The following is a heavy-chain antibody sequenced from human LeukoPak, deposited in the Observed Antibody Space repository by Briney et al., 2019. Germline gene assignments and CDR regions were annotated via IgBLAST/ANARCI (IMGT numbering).Heavy chain of an antibody. D-gene: IGHD6-6*01. Sequence: PSQTLSLTCTVSGGSISSGSYYWSWIRQPAGKGLEWIGRIYTSGSTNYNPSLKSRVTISVDTSKNQFSLKLSSVTAADTAVYYCARDRFGQLVSAHYYYYYMDVWGKGTTVTVSS. CDR1: GGSISSGSYY. J-gene: IGHJ6*03. CDR2: IYTSGST. V-gene: IGHV4-61*02. CDR3: ARDRFGQLVSAHYYYYYMDV.